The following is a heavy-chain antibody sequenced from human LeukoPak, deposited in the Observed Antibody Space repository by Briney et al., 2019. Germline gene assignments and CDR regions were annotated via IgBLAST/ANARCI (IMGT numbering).Heavy chain of an antibody. CDR1: GFTLSSYD. Sequence: PGGSLRLSCAASGFTLSSYDMHWVRQAPGKGLEWVAVISYDGSNKYYADSVKGRFTISRDNSKNTLYLQMNSLRAEDTAVYYCARESTRVAVAGTKKRFPKGYFDYWGQGTLVTVSS. CDR2: ISYDGSNK. D-gene: IGHD6-19*01. J-gene: IGHJ4*02. V-gene: IGHV3-30*03. CDR3: ARESTRVAVAGTKKRFPKGYFDY.